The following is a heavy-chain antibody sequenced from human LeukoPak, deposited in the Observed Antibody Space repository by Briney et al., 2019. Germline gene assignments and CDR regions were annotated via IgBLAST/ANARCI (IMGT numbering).Heavy chain of an antibody. CDR1: GFTFSSYG. D-gene: IGHD5-18*01. CDR3: AKDVDTAMNGVDY. CDR2: IRYDGSNK. J-gene: IGHJ4*02. V-gene: IGHV3-30*02. Sequence: AGSLRLSCAASGFTFSSYGMHWVRQAPGKGLEWVAFIRYDGSNKYYADSVKGRFTISRDNSKNTLYLQMNSLRAEDTAVYYCAKDVDTAMNGVDYWGQGTLVTVSS.